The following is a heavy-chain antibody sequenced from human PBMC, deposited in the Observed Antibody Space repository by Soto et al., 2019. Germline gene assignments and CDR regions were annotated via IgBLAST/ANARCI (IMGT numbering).Heavy chain of an antibody. CDR1: GFTFSSYA. CDR3: AKEIPSSGWPGGAFDI. V-gene: IGHV3-23*01. J-gene: IGHJ3*02. Sequence: GGSLSLSCAASGFTFSSYAMSWVRQAPGKGLEWVSAISGSGGSTYYADSVKGRFTISRDNSKNTLYLQMNSLRAEDTAVYYCAKEIPSSGWPGGAFDIWGQGTMVTVSS. D-gene: IGHD6-19*01. CDR2: ISGSGGST.